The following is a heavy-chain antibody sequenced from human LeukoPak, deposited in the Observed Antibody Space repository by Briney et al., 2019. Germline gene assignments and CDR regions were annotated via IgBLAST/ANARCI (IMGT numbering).Heavy chain of an antibody. D-gene: IGHD2-2*01. CDR2: MYYSGGT. Sequence: SETLSLTCTVSGGSISSTSHYCGWIRQPPGKGLEWIGSMYYSGGTYYNPSLKSRVTISIDTSNNQFSLKLNSVTAADTAVYYCARLVGYCSSSSCYTFDYWGQGTLVTVSS. CDR1: GGSISSTSHY. J-gene: IGHJ4*02. CDR3: ARLVGYCSSSSCYTFDY. V-gene: IGHV4-39*01.